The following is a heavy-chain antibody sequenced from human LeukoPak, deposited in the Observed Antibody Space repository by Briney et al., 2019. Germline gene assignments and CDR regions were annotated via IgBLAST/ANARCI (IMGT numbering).Heavy chain of an antibody. CDR3: ARADTWLGNGGFDY. D-gene: IGHD5-12*01. Sequence: PGGSLRLSCAASGFTFSSYAMHWVRQAPGKGLEWVAVISYDGSNKYYADSVKGRFTISRDNSKNTLYLQMNSLRVEDTAVYYCARADTWLGNGGFDYWGQGTLVTVSS. J-gene: IGHJ4*02. CDR2: ISYDGSNK. CDR1: GFTFSSYA. V-gene: IGHV3-30-3*01.